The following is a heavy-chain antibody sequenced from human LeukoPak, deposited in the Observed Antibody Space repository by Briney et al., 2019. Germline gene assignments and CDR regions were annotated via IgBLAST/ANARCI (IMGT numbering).Heavy chain of an antibody. V-gene: IGHV4-30-4*08. D-gene: IGHD4-17*01. CDR2: IYYSGST. CDR1: GGSISSGDYY. CDR3: AREDEHGDPRGFDY. J-gene: IGHJ4*02. Sequence: SETLSLTCTVSGGSISSGDYYWSWIRQPPGKGLEWIGYIYYSGSTYYNPSLKSRVTMSVDTSKNQFSLKVSSVTVADTAVYYCAREDEHGDPRGFDYWRQGTLVTVSS.